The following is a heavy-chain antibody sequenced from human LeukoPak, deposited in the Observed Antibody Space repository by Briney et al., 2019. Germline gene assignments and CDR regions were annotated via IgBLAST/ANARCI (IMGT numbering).Heavy chain of an antibody. CDR1: GGTFSSYA. CDR3: ASGGEYSSSYRFDY. D-gene: IGHD6-6*01. J-gene: IGHJ4*02. V-gene: IGHV1-69*05. CDR2: IIPIFGTA. Sequence: GASVKVSCKASGGTFSSYAISWVRQAPGQGLEWMGGIIPIFGTANYAQKFQGRVTITTDESTSTAYMELSSLRSEDTAVYYCASGGEYSSSYRFDYWGQGTLVTVSS.